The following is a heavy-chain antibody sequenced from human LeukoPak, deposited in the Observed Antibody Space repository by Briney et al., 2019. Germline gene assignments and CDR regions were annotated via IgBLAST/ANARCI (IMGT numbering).Heavy chain of an antibody. CDR3: ARLGYCSGGSCYFFDY. Sequence: SETLSLTRTVSGGSISSYYWSWIRQPPGKGLEWIGYIYYSGSTNYNPSLKSRVTISVDTSKNQFSLKLSSVTAADTAVYYCARLGYCSGGSCYFFDYWGQGTLVTVSS. D-gene: IGHD2-15*01. J-gene: IGHJ4*02. CDR2: IYYSGST. V-gene: IGHV4-59*08. CDR1: GGSISSYY.